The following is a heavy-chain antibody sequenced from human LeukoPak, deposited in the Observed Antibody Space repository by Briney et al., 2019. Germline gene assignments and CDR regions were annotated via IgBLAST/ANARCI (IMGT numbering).Heavy chain of an antibody. Sequence: GGSLRLSCAASGCTFSSYEMNWVRQAPGKGLEWVSYISSSGSAIYYADSVKGRFTISRDNVKISLSLQMNSLRDEDTAVYYCARAQDPLLYYSDNSGYYYNLDYWGQGTLVTVSS. CDR2: ISSSGSAI. CDR1: GCTFSSYE. CDR3: ARAQDPLLYYSDNSGYYYNLDY. J-gene: IGHJ4*02. D-gene: IGHD3-22*01. V-gene: IGHV3-48*03.